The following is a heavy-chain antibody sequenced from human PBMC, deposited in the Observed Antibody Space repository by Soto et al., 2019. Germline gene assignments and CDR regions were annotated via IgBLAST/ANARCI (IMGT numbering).Heavy chain of an antibody. CDR3: ARWGGYSSIGTYDYYYGMDV. D-gene: IGHD5-18*01. J-gene: IGHJ6*02. CDR1: GYSFTTYW. V-gene: IGHV5-10-1*01. CDR2: MDPSDPYT. Sequence: PGESLKISCKGSGYSFTTYWISWVRQMPGKGLEWMGRMDPSDPYTNYSPSFQGHVTISADKSISTAYLQWSSLKASDTAMYYCARWGGYSSIGTYDYYYGMDVWGQGTTVTVSS.